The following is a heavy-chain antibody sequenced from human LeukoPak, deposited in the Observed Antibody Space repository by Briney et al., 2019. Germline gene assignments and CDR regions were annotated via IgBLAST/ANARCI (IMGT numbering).Heavy chain of an antibody. Sequence: HGESLKISCKGSGYSFTSYWIGWVRQMPGKGLEWMGIIYPGDSDTRYSPSFQGQVTISADKSISTTYLQWSSLKASDTAMYYCARHEERYCSGGSCYGGDYWGQGTLVTVPS. CDR1: GYSFTSYW. CDR3: ARHEERYCSGGSCYGGDY. V-gene: IGHV5-51*01. CDR2: IYPGDSDT. D-gene: IGHD2-15*01. J-gene: IGHJ4*02.